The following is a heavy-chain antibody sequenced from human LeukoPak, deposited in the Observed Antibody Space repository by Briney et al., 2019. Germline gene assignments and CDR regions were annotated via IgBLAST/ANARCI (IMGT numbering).Heavy chain of an antibody. V-gene: IGHV1-2*02. D-gene: IGHD3-16*02. CDR2: VNPNNGDT. CDR3: AREADIVSFDL. CDR1: GYTFTGYY. J-gene: IGHJ2*01. Sequence: ASVKVSCKASGYTFTGYYIHWVRQAPGQGLEWVGLVNPNNGDTKYAQKFQDRVAMTSDTSISTAYMELSGLRSDDTAVYFCAREADIVSFDLWGRGTLVTVSS.